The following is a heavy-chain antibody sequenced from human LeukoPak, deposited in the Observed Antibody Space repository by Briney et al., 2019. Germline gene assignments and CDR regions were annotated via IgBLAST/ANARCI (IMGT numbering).Heavy chain of an antibody. CDR2: ITGSSDII. Sequence: PGGSLRLSCAASGFAFNIYSMNWARQAPGKGLEWVAYITGSSDIIHYADSVKGRFTISRDNSKNTLYLQMNSLRAEDTAVYYCAIDPLTIFGGNWFDPWGQGTLVTVSS. CDR1: GFAFNIYS. CDR3: AIDPLTIFGGNWFDP. V-gene: IGHV3-48*01. J-gene: IGHJ5*02. D-gene: IGHD3-3*01.